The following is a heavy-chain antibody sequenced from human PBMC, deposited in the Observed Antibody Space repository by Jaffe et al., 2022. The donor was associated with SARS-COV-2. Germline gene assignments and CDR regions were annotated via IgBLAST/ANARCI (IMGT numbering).Heavy chain of an antibody. CDR2: ISGSGDST. Sequence: EVQLLESGGGLVQPGGSLRLSCAASGFTFSSYAMSWVRQAPGKGLEWLSGISGSGDSTYYADSVKGRFTISRDNSKNTLYLQMNSLRAEDTAVYYCAKVEVVVVTAIPRGVSDAEYVQHWGQGTLVTVSP. V-gene: IGHV3-23*01. J-gene: IGHJ1*01. CDR3: AKVEVVVVTAIPRGVSDAEYVQH. D-gene: IGHD2-21*02. CDR1: GFTFSSYA.